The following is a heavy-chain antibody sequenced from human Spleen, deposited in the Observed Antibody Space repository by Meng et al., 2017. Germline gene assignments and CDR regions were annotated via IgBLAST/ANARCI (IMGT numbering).Heavy chain of an antibody. CDR2: IGHSGFT. J-gene: IGHJ5*02. V-gene: IGHV4-39*01. D-gene: IGHD6-19*01. CDR1: GGSISTSGYY. Sequence: QSQLQESGPGLVKPSEALSLTCSVSGGSISTSGYYWGWIRQPPGKGLEWIGSIGHSGFTYYTPSLKSRVAVSLDPSKSQFSLMLTSVTAADTAVYYCVRSSAWVRTGFDPWGQGTLVTVSS. CDR3: VRSSAWVRTGFDP.